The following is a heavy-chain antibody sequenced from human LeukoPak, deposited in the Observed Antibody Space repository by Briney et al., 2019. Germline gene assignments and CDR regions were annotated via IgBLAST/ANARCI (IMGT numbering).Heavy chain of an antibody. CDR2: IYYSGST. D-gene: IGHD6-13*01. V-gene: IGHV4-59*08. CDR3: ARLGYSSSFYYFDY. CDR1: GGSISSYY. Sequence: MPSETLSLTCTVSGGSISSYYWSWIRQPPGKGLEWIGYIYYSGSTNYNPSLKSRVTISVDTSKNQFSLKLSSMTAADTAVYYCARLGYSSSFYYFDYWGQGTLVPVSS. J-gene: IGHJ4*02.